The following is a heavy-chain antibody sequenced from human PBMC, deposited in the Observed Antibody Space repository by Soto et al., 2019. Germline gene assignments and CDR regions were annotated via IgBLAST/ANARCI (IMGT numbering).Heavy chain of an antibody. CDR1: GFTFSSYA. CDR2: ISYDGNNK. D-gene: IGHD3-16*02. J-gene: IGHJ4*02. V-gene: IGHV3-30-3*01. Sequence: QVQLVESGGGVVQPGRSLRLSCAASGFTFSSYAMHWVRQAPGRGLEWVATISYDGNNKYYADSVKGRFTISRDNSKNTVYLQINSLRAADTAVSYCARERLRLGELSLIGYFDYWGQGTVVSVSS. CDR3: ARERLRLGELSLIGYFDY.